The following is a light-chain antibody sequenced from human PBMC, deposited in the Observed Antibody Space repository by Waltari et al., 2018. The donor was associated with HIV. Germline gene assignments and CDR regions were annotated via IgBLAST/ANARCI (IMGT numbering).Light chain of an antibody. CDR1: SSYVDTF. J-gene: IGLJ1*01. Sequence: QSALTQPHSVSGSPGQSLTISCTGTSSYVDTFVSWYQQHPDKAPQVIIYDVNTRPSGVPDRFSGSKSGNTAFLTISGLQAEDEAEYHCCSHAGNFIFAFGTGTKVTVL. CDR3: CSHAGNFIFA. CDR2: DVN. V-gene: IGLV2-11*01.